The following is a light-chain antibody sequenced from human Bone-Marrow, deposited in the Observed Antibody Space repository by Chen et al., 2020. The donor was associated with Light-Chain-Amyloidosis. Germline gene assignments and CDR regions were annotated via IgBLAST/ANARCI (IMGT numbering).Light chain of an antibody. J-gene: IGKJ2*01. Sequence: DIQMTQSPSSLSASVGDRVTITCRASQSVYRYLNWYHHRPGEAPKVLIYAASTLQTGVPSRFSGSESGTDFTLTISGLEPEDFAVYYCQHRSNWPPMYTFGQGTKLEIK. CDR1: QSVYRY. V-gene: IGKV1-39*01. CDR3: QHRSNWPPMYT. CDR2: AAS.